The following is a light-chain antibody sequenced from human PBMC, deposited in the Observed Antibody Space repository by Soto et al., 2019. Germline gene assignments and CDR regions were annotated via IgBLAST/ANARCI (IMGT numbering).Light chain of an antibody. Sequence: DIQMTQSPSSLSASVGDRLTITCRASQVITNDLGWYQQKPGRAPKVLISDASSLKSGVPSRFSGSGSGTEFTLIISSLQPDDFATYHCQQFNNYPWTFGQGTKVDI. CDR3: QQFNNYPWT. CDR2: DAS. J-gene: IGKJ1*01. V-gene: IGKV1-17*01. CDR1: QVITND.